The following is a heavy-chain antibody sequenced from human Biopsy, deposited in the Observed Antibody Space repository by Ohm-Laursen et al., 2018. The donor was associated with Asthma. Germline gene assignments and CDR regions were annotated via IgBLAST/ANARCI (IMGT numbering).Heavy chain of an antibody. J-gene: IGHJ4*02. CDR1: GFTFSSYS. Sequence: SLRLSCAASGFTFSSYSMNWVRQAPGKGLEWVSYISSSSSTIYYADSVKGRFTISRDNAKNSLYLQMNSLRDEDTAVYYCARFKRGYSYGYAGVFDYWSQGTLVTVSS. V-gene: IGHV3-48*02. CDR3: ARFKRGYSYGYAGVFDY. CDR2: ISSSSSTI. D-gene: IGHD5-18*01.